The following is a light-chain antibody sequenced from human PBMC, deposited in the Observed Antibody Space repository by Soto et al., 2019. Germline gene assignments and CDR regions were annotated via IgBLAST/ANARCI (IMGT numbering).Light chain of an antibody. CDR3: QQSYSTRWT. Sequence: DIQMTQSPSALSASLGDRVTVTCRASQSISTYLNWYQQKPGKAPKLLSYTASNLQRGVPSRVSGGGSGTDVTLTISSLQPEDVATYYCQQSYSTRWTFGQGTKVDIK. CDR2: TAS. V-gene: IGKV1-39*01. CDR1: QSISTY. J-gene: IGKJ1*01.